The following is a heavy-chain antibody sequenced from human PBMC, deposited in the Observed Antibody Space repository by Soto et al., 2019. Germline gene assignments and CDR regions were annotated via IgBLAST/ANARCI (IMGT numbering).Heavy chain of an antibody. Sequence: PSETLSLTCTVSGGSISSYYWSWIRQPPGKGLEWIGYIYYSGSTNYNPSLKSRVTISVDTSKNQFSLKLSSVTAADTAVYYCARAYYGILTGYYKFGYFDYWGQGTLVTVSS. CDR1: GGSISSYY. CDR2: IYYSGST. J-gene: IGHJ4*02. V-gene: IGHV4-59*01. CDR3: ARAYYGILTGYYKFGYFDY. D-gene: IGHD3-9*01.